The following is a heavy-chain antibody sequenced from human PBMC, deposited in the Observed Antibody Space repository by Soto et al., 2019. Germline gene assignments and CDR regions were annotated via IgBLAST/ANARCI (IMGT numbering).Heavy chain of an antibody. Sequence: ASVKVSCKASGYTFTSYDINWVRQAPGQGLEWMGGIIPIFGTANYAQKFQGRVTITADESTSTAYMELSSLRSEDTAVYYCAREADFWSGYYTRFDYWGQGTLVTVSS. J-gene: IGHJ4*02. V-gene: IGHV1-69*13. D-gene: IGHD3-3*01. CDR3: AREADFWSGYYTRFDY. CDR2: IIPIFGTA. CDR1: GYTFTSYD.